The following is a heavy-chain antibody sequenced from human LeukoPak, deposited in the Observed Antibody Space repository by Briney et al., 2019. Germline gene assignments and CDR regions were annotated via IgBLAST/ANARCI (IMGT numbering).Heavy chain of an antibody. CDR2: IYYSGST. V-gene: IGHV4-39*07. CDR3: ATTPTTWIQLRGRNAY. Sequence: PSETLSLTCTVSGGCISSSSYYWGWIRQPPGKGLEWIGSIYYSGSTYYNPSLKSRVTISVDTSKNQFSLKLSSVTAADTAVYYCATTPTTWIQLRGRNAYWGQGTLVTVSS. J-gene: IGHJ4*02. CDR1: GGCISSSSYY. D-gene: IGHD5-18*01.